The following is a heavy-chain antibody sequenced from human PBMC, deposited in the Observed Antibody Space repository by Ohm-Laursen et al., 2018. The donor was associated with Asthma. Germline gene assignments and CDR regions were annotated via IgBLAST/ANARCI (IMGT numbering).Heavy chain of an antibody. CDR2: ISSSSSTI. J-gene: IGHJ6*02. CDR3: AREWGGMDG. D-gene: IGHD3-16*01. Sequence: SLRLSCTASEFTFSLYSMNWVRQAPGKGLEWVSYISSSSSTIYYADSVKGRFTISRDNAKNSLYLQMNNLRAEDAAIYYCAREWGGMDGWGQGTTVTVSS. CDR1: EFTFSLYS. V-gene: IGHV3-48*01.